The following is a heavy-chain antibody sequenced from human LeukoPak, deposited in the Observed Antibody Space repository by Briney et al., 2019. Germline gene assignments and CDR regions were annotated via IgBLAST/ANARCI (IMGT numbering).Heavy chain of an antibody. CDR2: ISGSSGGT. J-gene: IGHJ6*02. CDR1: GFIFSSYA. V-gene: IGHV3-23*01. D-gene: IGHD2-2*01. Sequence: PGGSLRLSCAVSGFIFSSYAMNWVRQAPGKGLEWVSTISGSSGGTYYPDSVKGRFTISRDNPKNTLYLQMNSLRADDTAVYYCAKDSAVVPAAPYGMDVWGQGTTVTVSS. CDR3: AKDSAVVPAAPYGMDV.